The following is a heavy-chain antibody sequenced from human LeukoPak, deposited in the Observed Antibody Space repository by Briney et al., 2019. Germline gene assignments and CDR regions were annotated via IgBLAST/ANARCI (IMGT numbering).Heavy chain of an antibody. CDR3: ARADGVQLERRRDYYYGMDV. CDR2: ISSSSSYI. Sequence: PGGSLRLSCAASGFTFSSYSMNWVRQAPGKGLEWVSSISSSSSYIYYADSVKGRFTISRDNAKNSLYLQMNSLRAEDTAVYYCARADGVQLERRRDYYYGMDVWGQGTTVTVSS. V-gene: IGHV3-21*01. CDR1: GFTFSSYS. J-gene: IGHJ6*02. D-gene: IGHD1-1*01.